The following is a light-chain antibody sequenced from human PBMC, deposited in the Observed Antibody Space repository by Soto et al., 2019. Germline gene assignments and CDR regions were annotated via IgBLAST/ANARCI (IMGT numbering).Light chain of an antibody. CDR2: GAS. CDR1: QSVTSDY. CDR3: QQYGRP. Sequence: IVLTQSPGTLSLSPWERATLSCRASQSVTSDYLAWYQQKPGQAPRLLIHGASSRATGIPDRFSGSGSGTDFTLTISRLEPEDFAVYYCQQYGRPFGQGTKVDIK. V-gene: IGKV3-20*01. J-gene: IGKJ1*01.